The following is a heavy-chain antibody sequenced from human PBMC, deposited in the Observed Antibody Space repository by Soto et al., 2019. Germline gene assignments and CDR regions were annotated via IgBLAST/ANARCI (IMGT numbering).Heavy chain of an antibody. CDR1: GGSISSYY. Sequence: QVQLQESGPGLVKPSETLSLTCTVSGGSISSYYWSWIRQPPGKGLEWIGYIYYSGSTNYNPSLKSRVXXSXDRXKTQFSLKLSSVTAADTAVYYCARGSMVRGGKLDYWGQGTLVTVSS. D-gene: IGHD3-10*01. CDR3: ARGSMVRGGKLDY. V-gene: IGHV4-59*01. J-gene: IGHJ4*02. CDR2: IYYSGST.